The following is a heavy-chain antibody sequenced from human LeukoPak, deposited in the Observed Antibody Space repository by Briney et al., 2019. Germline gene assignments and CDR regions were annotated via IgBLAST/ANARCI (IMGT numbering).Heavy chain of an antibody. J-gene: IGHJ4*02. CDR3: AREVGDFWSGYYVDY. D-gene: IGHD3-3*01. V-gene: IGHV4-4*07. CDR2: INTSGST. CDR1: GVSISSYY. Sequence: KTSETLSLTCTVSGVSISSYYWSWIRQPAGKGLEWIGRINTSGSTNYNPSLKSRVTTSVDTSKNQFSLKLRSETAADTAVYYCAREVGDFWSGYYVDYWGQGTLVTVSS.